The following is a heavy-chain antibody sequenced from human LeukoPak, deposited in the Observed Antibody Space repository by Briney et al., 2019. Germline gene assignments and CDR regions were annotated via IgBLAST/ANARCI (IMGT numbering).Heavy chain of an antibody. V-gene: IGHV4-59*01. CDR2: IYYSGST. D-gene: IGHD4-23*01. CDR3: ARGLRWPTYYFDY. CDR1: GGSISSYY. J-gene: IGHJ4*02. Sequence: PSETLSLTCTVSGGSISSYYWSWIRQPPGKGLEGIGYIYYSGSTNYNPSLKSRVAISVDTSKNQFSLKLSSVTAADTAVYYCARGLRWPTYYFDYWGQGTLVTVSS.